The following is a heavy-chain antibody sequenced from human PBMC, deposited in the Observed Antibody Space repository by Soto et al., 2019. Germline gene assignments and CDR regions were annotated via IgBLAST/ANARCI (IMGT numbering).Heavy chain of an antibody. V-gene: IGHV3-23*01. CDR1: GFTFSSYA. CDR3: AKGGGNGYRYFDY. Sequence: GGSLRLSCAASGFTFSSYAVSWVRQAPGKGLEWVSAISYTGGSTYYADSVKGRFTISRDNSKNTLYLQMNSLRAEDTAVYYCAKGGGNGYRYFDYWGQGNLVTVSS. J-gene: IGHJ4*02. D-gene: IGHD5-12*01. CDR2: ISYTGGST.